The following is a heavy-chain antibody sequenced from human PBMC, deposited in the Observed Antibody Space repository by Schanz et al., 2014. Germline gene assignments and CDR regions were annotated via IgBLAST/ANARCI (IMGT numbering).Heavy chain of an antibody. CDR2: IKQDGIEK. V-gene: IGHV3-7*01. Sequence: EVQLVESGGGLIQPGGSLRLSCAVSGFTVNTNYMSWVRQAPGKGLEWVANIKQDGIEKYYVDSVKGRFTISRDNAKNTLYLQMNSLRAEDTAVYYCARPLGPNYYYYGLDVWGQGTTVTVSS. CDR1: GFTVNTNY. CDR3: ARPLGPNYYYYGLDV. J-gene: IGHJ6*02.